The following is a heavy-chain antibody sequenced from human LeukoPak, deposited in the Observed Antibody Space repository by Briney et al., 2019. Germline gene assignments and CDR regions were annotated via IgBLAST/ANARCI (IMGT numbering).Heavy chain of an antibody. J-gene: IGHJ4*02. D-gene: IGHD2-2*01. CDR2: INPSGGST. CDR3: ARDLVEGSTSFLYFDY. Sequence: GASVKVSCKASGYTFTSYYMHWVRQAPGQGLEWMGIINPSGGSTSYAQKFQGRVTITADESTSTAYMELSSLRSEDTAVYYCARDLVEGSTSFLYFDYWGQGTLVTVSS. CDR1: GYTFTSYY. V-gene: IGHV1-46*01.